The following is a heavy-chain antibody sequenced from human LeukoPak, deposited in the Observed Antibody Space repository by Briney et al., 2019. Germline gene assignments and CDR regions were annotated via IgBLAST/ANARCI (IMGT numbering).Heavy chain of an antibody. Sequence: GGSLRLSCAASGFTFDDYAMHWVRQAPGKGLEWVSGISWNSGSIGYADSVKGRFTISRDNAKNSLYLQMNSLRAEDTALYYCAKSTSPFYGDSPGGYWGQGTLVTVSS. CDR3: AKSTSPFYGDSPGGY. J-gene: IGHJ4*02. D-gene: IGHD4-17*01. CDR1: GFTFDDYA. V-gene: IGHV3-9*01. CDR2: ISWNSGSI.